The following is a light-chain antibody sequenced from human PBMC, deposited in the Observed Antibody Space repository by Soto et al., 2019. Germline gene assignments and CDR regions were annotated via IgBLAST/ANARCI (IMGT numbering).Light chain of an antibody. CDR1: SSDVGGNH. J-gene: IGLJ1*01. CDR3: SSHTSSSRYV. Sequence: QSALTQPASVSGSPGQSITISCTGTSSDVGGNHVSWYQQHPGKAPRLIIYDVNNRPSVISNRFSGSKSDNTASLTISGLQADDEADYYCSSHTSSSRYVFGTGTKLTVL. V-gene: IGLV2-14*01. CDR2: DVN.